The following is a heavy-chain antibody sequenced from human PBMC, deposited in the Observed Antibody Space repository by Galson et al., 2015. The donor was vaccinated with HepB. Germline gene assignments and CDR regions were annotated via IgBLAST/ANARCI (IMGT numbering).Heavy chain of an antibody. Sequence: SVKVSCKASGYTFTSYGISWVRQAPGQGLEWMGWISAYNGNANYAQKLQGRVTMTTDTSTSTAYMELRSLRSDDTAVYYCARGRLYSGSTYFDYWGQGTLVTVSS. J-gene: IGHJ4*02. CDR3: ARGRLYSGSTYFDY. CDR1: GYTFTSYG. D-gene: IGHD1-26*01. CDR2: ISAYNGNA. V-gene: IGHV1-18*01.